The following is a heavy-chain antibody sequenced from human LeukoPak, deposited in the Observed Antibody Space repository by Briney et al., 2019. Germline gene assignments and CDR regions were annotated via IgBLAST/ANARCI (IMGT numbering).Heavy chain of an antibody. CDR3: AKDRATSYYYDL. Sequence: GGSLRLSCAASGFTISNYAMSWVRQAPGKGLEWVSAISDGGGNTDYADSVEGRFTISKDNSKNMLYLQMNSLRAEDTATYYCAKDRATSYYYDLWGQGTLVTVSS. CDR2: ISDGGGNT. CDR1: GFTISNYA. V-gene: IGHV3-23*01. J-gene: IGHJ4*02. D-gene: IGHD3-22*01.